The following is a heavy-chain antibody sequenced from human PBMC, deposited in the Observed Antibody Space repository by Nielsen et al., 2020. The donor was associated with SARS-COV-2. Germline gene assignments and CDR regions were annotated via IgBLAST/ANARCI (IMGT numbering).Heavy chain of an antibody. CDR3: ARENSGSTPDY. D-gene: IGHD1-26*01. Sequence: GGSLRLSCAASGFTFSSYEMNWVRQAPGKGLEWVSYISSSGSTIYYADSVKGRFTISRDNAKNSLYLQMNSLRAEDTAVYYCARENSGSTPDYWGQGTLVTVSS. CDR1: GFTFSSYE. J-gene: IGHJ4*02. V-gene: IGHV3-48*03. CDR2: ISSSGSTI.